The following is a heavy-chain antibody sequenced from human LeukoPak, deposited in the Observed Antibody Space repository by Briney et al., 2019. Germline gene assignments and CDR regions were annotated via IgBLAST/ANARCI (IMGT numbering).Heavy chain of an antibody. CDR3: ARDGPPDYGELGGGY. CDR2: MNPNSGNT. D-gene: IGHD4-17*01. V-gene: IGHV1-8*01. Sequence: ASVKDSCKDSGYTFTSYDSNWVRQTTGQGREWMGWMNPNSGNTGYAQKFQGRVTMTRNTSISTAYMELSSLRSEDTAVYYCARDGPPDYGELGGGYWGQGTLVTVSS. J-gene: IGHJ4*02. CDR1: GYTFTSYD.